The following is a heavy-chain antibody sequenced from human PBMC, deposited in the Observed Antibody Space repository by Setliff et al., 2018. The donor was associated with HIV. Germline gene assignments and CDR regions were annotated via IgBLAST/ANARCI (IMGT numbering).Heavy chain of an antibody. CDR2: IVPVFGIG. D-gene: IGHD3-22*01. J-gene: IGHJ5*02. CDR1: GGTFSTYA. CDR3: AAGLNYYDRSGLGA. Sequence: ASVKVSCKASGGTFSTYAISWVRQAPGQGLEWMGGIVPVFGIGRSPQKFQGRVIITADESTSTAYMELSSLTSGDTAVYYCAAGLNYYDRSGLGAWGQGTPVTVS. V-gene: IGHV1-69*13.